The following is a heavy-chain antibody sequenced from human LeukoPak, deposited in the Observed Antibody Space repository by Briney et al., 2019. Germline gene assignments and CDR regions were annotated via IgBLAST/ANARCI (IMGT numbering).Heavy chain of an antibody. CDR1: GFTFSDYY. CDR3: ARDPSQGGFYFDY. CDR2: ISSSGSTI. J-gene: IGHJ4*02. Sequence: KPGGSLRLSCAASGFTFSDYYMSWIRQAPGKGLEWVSYISSSGSTIYYADSVKGRFTISRDNAKNSLYLQMNSLRAEDRAVYYCARDPSQGGFYFDYWGQGTLVTGSP. V-gene: IGHV3-11*01. D-gene: IGHD3-16*01.